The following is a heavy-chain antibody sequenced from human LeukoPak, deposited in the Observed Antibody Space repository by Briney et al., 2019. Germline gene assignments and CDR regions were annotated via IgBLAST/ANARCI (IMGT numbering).Heavy chain of an antibody. CDR2: ISPSSDIT. V-gene: IGHV3-23*01. J-gene: IGHJ4*02. D-gene: IGHD3-10*01. CDR3: AKDDAWLRFGE. Sequence: PGETLRLSCAASGFTFSNHGMNWVRQAPGKGLEWVSGISPSSDITYYADSVKGRFTISRDNSKNTLYLEVISLTAEDTAVYYCAKDDAWLRFGEWSQGTLVTVSS. CDR1: GFTFSNHG.